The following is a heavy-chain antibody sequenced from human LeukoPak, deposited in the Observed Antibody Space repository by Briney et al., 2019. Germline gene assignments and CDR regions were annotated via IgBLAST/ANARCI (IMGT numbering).Heavy chain of an antibody. CDR2: INWNGGST. Sequence: TGGSLRLSCAASGFTFDDYGMSWVRQAPGKGLEWVSGINWNGGSTGYADSVKGRFTISRDNAKNSLYLQMNSLRAEDTALYYCAGDSMMRISPYYYYYYMDVWGKGTTVTVSS. CDR1: GFTFDDYG. D-gene: IGHD2/OR15-2a*01. V-gene: IGHV3-20*04. CDR3: AGDSMMRISPYYYYYYMDV. J-gene: IGHJ6*03.